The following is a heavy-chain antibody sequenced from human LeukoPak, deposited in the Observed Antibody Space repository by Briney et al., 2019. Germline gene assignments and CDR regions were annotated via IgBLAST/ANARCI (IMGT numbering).Heavy chain of an antibody. CDR2: IYPGDSDT. V-gene: IGHV5-51*01. J-gene: IGHJ6*03. CDR1: GYSFTSYW. Sequence: RGASLQISCKGSGYSFTSYWIGWVRQMPGKGLEWMGIIYPGDSDTRYSPSFQGQVTISVDKSISTAYLQWSSLKASDTAMYYCCMYYALGGYMDVWGKGTTVTVSS. CDR3: CMYYALGGYMDV. D-gene: IGHD3-3*01.